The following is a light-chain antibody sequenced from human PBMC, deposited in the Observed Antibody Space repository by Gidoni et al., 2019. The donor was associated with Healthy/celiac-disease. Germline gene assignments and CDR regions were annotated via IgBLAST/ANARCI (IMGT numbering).Light chain of an antibody. CDR2: DAS. CDR3: QPRSNWPPT. V-gene: IGKV3-11*01. CDR1: QSVSSY. Sequence: EIVLTQSPATLSLSPGERATLSCRASQSVSSYLAWYQQKPGQAPRLLIYDASNRATGIPARFSGSGSGTDFTLTISSLESEDFAVYYCQPRSNWPPTFGQGTKVEIK. J-gene: IGKJ1*01.